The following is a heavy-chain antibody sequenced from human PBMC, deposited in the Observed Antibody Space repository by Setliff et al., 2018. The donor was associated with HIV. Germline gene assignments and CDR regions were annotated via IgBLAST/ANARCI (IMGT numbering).Heavy chain of an antibody. D-gene: IGHD5-18*01. CDR2: IFYTGRT. J-gene: IGHJ5*02. CDR3: ARRGKTENSYVLNWFDP. V-gene: IGHV4-39*07. CDR1: GGSIGSSDYY. Sequence: NPSETLSLTCTVSGGSIGSSDYYWGWIRQPPGKGLEWIGSIFYTGRTTYNPSLRSRVTISLDPSKTQFSLSLTSVTAAYTAMYYCARRGKTENSYVLNWFDPWGQGILVTVSS.